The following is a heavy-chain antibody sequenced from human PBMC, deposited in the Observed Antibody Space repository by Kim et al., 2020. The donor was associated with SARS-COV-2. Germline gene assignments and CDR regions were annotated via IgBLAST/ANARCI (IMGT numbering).Heavy chain of an antibody. CDR3: ARDLAFCNGDCYFY. D-gene: IGHD2-21*02. J-gene: IGHJ4*02. V-gene: IGHV3-11*01. Sequence: ADSVKGRVTISRDNAKNSVYLQMSSLRAEDTAVYYCARDLAFCNGDCYFYWGQGTLVTISS.